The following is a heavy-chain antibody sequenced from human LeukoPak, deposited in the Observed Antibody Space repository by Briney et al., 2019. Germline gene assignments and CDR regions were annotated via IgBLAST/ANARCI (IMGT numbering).Heavy chain of an antibody. J-gene: IGHJ4*02. V-gene: IGHV1-46*01. CDR2: INPSGGST. CDR1: GYTFTSYD. CDR3: ARGLRWWLDYFDY. D-gene: IGHD4-23*01. Sequence: ASVKVSCKASGYTFTSYDINWVRQATGQGLEWMGIINPSGGSTSYAQKFQGRVTMTRDTSTSTVYMELSSLRSEDTAVYYCARGLRWWLDYFDYWGQGTLVTVSS.